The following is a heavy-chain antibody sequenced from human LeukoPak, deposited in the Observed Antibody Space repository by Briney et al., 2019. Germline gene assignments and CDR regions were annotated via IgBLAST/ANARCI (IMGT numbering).Heavy chain of an antibody. J-gene: IGHJ3*02. D-gene: IGHD2-2*01. CDR2: TSYDGIQK. CDR3: ANSKVPREDCSVTSCYAGFGPFDI. Sequence: TGGSQRLSCAASGFTFSGDGMHWDRQAPGEGLEWVAGTSYDGIQKYYEDSVKGRFTISRDNSKNTLYLQMNNLRTEDSAVYYCANSKVPREDCSVTSCYAGFGPFDIWGQGTMVSVSS. V-gene: IGHV3-30*18. CDR1: GFTFSGDG.